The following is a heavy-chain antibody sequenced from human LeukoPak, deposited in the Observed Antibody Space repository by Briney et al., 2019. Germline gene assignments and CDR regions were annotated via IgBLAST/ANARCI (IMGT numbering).Heavy chain of an antibody. J-gene: IGHJ6*02. D-gene: IGHD6-13*01. V-gene: IGHV3-23*01. CDR1: GFTFSSYA. CDR3: AGGIAAAGPPPFYYYGMDV. CDR2: IRGSGGST. Sequence: GGSLRLSCAASGFTFSSYAMSWVRQAPGKGLEWVSAIRGSGGSTYYADSVKGRFTISRDNSKNTLYLQMNSLRAEDTAVYYCAGGIAAAGPPPFYYYGMDVWGQGTTVTVSS.